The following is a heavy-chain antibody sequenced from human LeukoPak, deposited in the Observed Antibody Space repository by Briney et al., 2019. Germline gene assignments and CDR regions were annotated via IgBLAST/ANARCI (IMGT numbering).Heavy chain of an antibody. V-gene: IGHV1-24*01. CDR2: FDPEDGET. CDR3: ARGLYSSRWYENGY. D-gene: IGHD6-13*01. CDR1: GYTLTELS. Sequence: ASVKVSCKVSGYTLTELSMHWVRQAPGKGLEWMGGFDPEDGETIYAQKFQGRVTITADESTSTAYMELSSLRSEDTAVYYCARGLYSSRWYENGYWGQGTLDTVSS. J-gene: IGHJ4*02.